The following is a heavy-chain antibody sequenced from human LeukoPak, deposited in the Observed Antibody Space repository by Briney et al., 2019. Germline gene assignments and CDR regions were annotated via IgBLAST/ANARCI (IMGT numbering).Heavy chain of an antibody. CDR1: GYTFTSYG. J-gene: IGHJ5*02. V-gene: IGHV1-18*01. Sequence: ASVKVSCKASGYTFTSYGISWVRQAPGQGLEWMGWISAYSGNTNSAQSLQGRITMTTDTSTSTAYMELRSLRSDDTAVYYCARDVWPYCGRPNCYLVSDPWGQGTLVTVSS. D-gene: IGHD2-2*01. CDR3: ARDVWPYCGRPNCYLVSDP. CDR2: ISAYSGNT.